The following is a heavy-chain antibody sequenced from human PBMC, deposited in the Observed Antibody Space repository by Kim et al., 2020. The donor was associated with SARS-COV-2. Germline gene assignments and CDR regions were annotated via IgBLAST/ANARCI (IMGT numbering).Heavy chain of an antibody. CDR1: GYTFTSYA. Sequence: ASVKVSCKASGYTFTSYAMHWVHQAPGQRLEWMGWINAGNGNTKYSQKFQGRVTITRDTSASTAYMELSSLRSEDTAVYYCARGGMVRGVIYFDYWGQGTLVTVSS. D-gene: IGHD3-10*01. CDR3: ARGGMVRGVIYFDY. CDR2: INAGNGNT. J-gene: IGHJ4*02. V-gene: IGHV1-3*01.